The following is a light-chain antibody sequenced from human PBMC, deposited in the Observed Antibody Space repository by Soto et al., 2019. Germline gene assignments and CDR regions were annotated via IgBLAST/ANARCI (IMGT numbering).Light chain of an antibody. CDR3: SSYTNINTRACV. Sequence: QSLLTEPASLSLSPGQLITISCTGTSGDVGSYNRVSWYQQHPGKAPKLIIYEVTDRPSGVSNRFSGSKSGNTASLTISGLQAEDEAEYYCSSYTNINTRACVFGTGTKVTVL. V-gene: IGLV2-14*01. CDR1: SGDVGSYNR. J-gene: IGLJ1*01. CDR2: EVT.